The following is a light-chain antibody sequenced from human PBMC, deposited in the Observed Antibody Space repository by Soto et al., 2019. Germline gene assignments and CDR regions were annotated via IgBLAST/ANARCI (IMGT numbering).Light chain of an antibody. V-gene: IGKV1-5*01. CDR2: DAS. CDR3: QHYNSYSPWT. J-gene: IGKJ1*01. Sequence: GDTVPITCRASQSINYWLAWYQQKPGRTPKLLIYDASSLESGVSSRFSGSGSGTEFTLTITGLQPDDFATYYCQHYNSYSPWTFGQGTNVDIK. CDR1: QSINYW.